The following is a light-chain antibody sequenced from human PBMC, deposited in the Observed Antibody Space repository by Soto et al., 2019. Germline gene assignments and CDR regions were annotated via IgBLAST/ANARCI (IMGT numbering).Light chain of an antibody. CDR2: DVS. CDR1: SGDIGVYNY. CDR3: SSPSSSSTRV. J-gene: IGLJ3*02. V-gene: IGLV2-14*01. Sequence: QSALTQPASVSGSPGQSITISCTGTSGDIGVYNYVSWYQQFPGKPPKLIIYDVSNRPSGFSNRSSASKSGTTASLTISGLQAEDDAYYFCSSPSSSSTRVFGGGTKLTVL.